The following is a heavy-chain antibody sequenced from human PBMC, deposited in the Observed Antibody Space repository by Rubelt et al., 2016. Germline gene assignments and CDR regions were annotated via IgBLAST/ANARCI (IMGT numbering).Heavy chain of an antibody. Sequence: QLQLQESGPGLVKPSETLSLTCTVSGYSISSGYYWGWIRQPPGKGLEWIGSIYHSGSTYYNPSLKSRVTISVDKSKNQFSLKLSAVTAADTAVYYCARVWARAAARPYWYFDLWGRGTLVTVSS. CDR2: IYHSGST. V-gene: IGHV4-38-2*02. D-gene: IGHD6-13*01. J-gene: IGHJ2*01. CDR3: ARVWARAAARPYWYFDL. CDR1: GYSISSGYY.